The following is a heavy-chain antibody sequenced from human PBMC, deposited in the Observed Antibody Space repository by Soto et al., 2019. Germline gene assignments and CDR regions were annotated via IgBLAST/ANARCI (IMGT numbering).Heavy chain of an antibody. CDR2: ISGSGGST. Sequence: EVQLLESGGGLVQPGGSLRLSCAAPGLTFRTYAMTWVRQAPGKGLEWVSIISGSGGSTYYADSVKGRFTVSRDNSKNTTYVQMYSLRAEDTVVYYCPLWTCSGRICYFDYWGQGTLVTVSS. V-gene: IGHV3-23*01. CDR1: GLTFRTYA. D-gene: IGHD2-15*01. J-gene: IGHJ4*02. CDR3: PLWTCSGRICYFDY.